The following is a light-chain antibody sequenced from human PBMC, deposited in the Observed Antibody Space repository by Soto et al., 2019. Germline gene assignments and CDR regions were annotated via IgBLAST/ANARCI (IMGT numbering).Light chain of an antibody. CDR1: NSNIGTNT. CDR2: NNS. CDR3: AAWDDSLNGVL. Sequence: LTQPPSASGTPGQRVTISCSGRNSNIGTNTVAWYQQFPGTAPKLLIYNNSQRPSGVPDRFSGSKSGTSASLAISGLQSEDEADYYCAAWDDSLNGVLIGGGTKLTVL. J-gene: IGLJ2*01. V-gene: IGLV1-44*01.